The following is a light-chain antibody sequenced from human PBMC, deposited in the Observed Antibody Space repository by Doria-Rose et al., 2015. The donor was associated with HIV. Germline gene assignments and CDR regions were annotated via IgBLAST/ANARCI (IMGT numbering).Light chain of an antibody. J-gene: IGKJ1*01. CDR3: HQYGTSWT. Sequence: TQSPGTLSLSPGERATLSCRASQSFSSTYLAWYQQKPGQAPSLLIYDGSTRATGIPDRCSASGSGTDVTLTINRLEPEDFALYYCHQYGTSWTFGQGTKVEI. V-gene: IGKV3-20*01. CDR2: DGS. CDR1: QSFSSTY.